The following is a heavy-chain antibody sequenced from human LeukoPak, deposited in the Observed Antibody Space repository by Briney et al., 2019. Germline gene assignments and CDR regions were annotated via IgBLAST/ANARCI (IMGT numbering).Heavy chain of an antibody. CDR3: ARDGPNYDILTGYYGFV. CDR2: IYGSGST. J-gene: IGHJ4*02. D-gene: IGHD3-9*01. Sequence: SETLSLTCTVSGDSLSSHYWSWIRQPPGKGLEWIGYIYGSGSTHYDPSLRSRVTISEDTSKNQFSLKLTSVTAADTAVYYCARDGPNYDILTGYYGFVWGQGTLVTVSS. CDR1: GDSLSSHY. V-gene: IGHV4-4*08.